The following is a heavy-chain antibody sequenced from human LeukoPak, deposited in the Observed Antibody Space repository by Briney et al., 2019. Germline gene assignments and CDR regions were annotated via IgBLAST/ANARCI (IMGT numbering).Heavy chain of an antibody. CDR1: GGSISSGSYY. CDR3: ARDRADSSGYYYHFDY. Sequence: SETLSLTCPVSGGSISSGSYYWSWIRQPAGKGLEWIGRIYTSGSTNYNPSLKSRVTISVDTSKNQCSLKLSSVAAADTAVYYCARDRADSSGYYYHFDYWGQGTLVTVSS. J-gene: IGHJ4*02. CDR2: IYTSGST. D-gene: IGHD3-22*01. V-gene: IGHV4-61*02.